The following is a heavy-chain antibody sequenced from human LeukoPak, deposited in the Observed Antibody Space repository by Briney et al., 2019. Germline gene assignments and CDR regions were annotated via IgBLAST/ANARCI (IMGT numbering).Heavy chain of an antibody. Sequence: ASVKVSCKASEYVFTDYYIHWVRQAPGQGLEWLGWINPKSGGTNYALNFHGRVTMTRDTSISTAYMELSSLTSDDTALYYCARDYYNDAWHGLDYWGQGSLVTVSS. V-gene: IGHV1-2*02. CDR1: EYVFTDYY. D-gene: IGHD3-10*01. J-gene: IGHJ4*02. CDR3: ARDYYNDAWHGLDY. CDR2: INPKSGGT.